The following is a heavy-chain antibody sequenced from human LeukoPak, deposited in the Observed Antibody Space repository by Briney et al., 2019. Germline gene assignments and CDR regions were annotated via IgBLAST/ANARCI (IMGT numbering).Heavy chain of an antibody. V-gene: IGHV3-11*04. J-gene: IGHJ4*02. CDR3: ARSLRFLEWLPDY. CDR1: GFTFSDYY. CDR2: ISSSGSTI. Sequence: PGGSLRLSCAASGFTFSDYYMSWIRQAPGKGLEWVSYISSSGSTIYYADSVKGRFTISRDNAKNSLYLQMNSLRAEDTAVYYCARSLRFLEWLPDYWGQGTLVTVSS. D-gene: IGHD3-3*01.